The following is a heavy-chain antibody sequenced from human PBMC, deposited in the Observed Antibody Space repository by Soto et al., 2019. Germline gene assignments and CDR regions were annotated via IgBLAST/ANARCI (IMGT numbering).Heavy chain of an antibody. CDR2: IAYDGRSK. V-gene: IGHV3-30*04. J-gene: IGHJ4*02. Sequence: QVQLVESGGGVVQPGKSLRLSCVASGFSFEHHAIYWVRQAPGKGLEWVSLIAYDGRSKFADSVKGRFTVSRDNSKNTHFLQMNSLRLEDTAVYFCATSTSVTFDSWGQGTLVTVSS. CDR3: ATSTSVTFDS. CDR1: GFSFEHHA. D-gene: IGHD4-4*01.